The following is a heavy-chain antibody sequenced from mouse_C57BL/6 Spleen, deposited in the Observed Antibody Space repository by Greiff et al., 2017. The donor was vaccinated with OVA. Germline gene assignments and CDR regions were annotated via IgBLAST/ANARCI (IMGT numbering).Heavy chain of an antibody. V-gene: IGHV7-3*01. Sequence: EVKVVESGGGLVQPGGSLSLSCAASGFTFTDYYMSWVRQPPGKALEWLGFIRNTANGYTTEYSASVKGRFTISRDNSQSILYLQMNALRAEDSATYYCARYSFTTVVDYFDYWGQGTTLTVSS. D-gene: IGHD1-1*01. CDR3: ARYSFTTVVDYFDY. CDR1: GFTFTDYY. J-gene: IGHJ2*01. CDR2: IRNTANGYTT.